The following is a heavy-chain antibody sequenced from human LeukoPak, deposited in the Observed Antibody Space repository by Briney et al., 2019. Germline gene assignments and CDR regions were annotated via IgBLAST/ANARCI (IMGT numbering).Heavy chain of an antibody. D-gene: IGHD1-26*01. J-gene: IGHJ4*02. CDR1: GGSISSGGYY. V-gene: IGHV4-31*03. CDR2: IYYSGST. CDR3: ARDRSGSYNFDY. Sequence: SETLSLTCTVSGGSISSGGYYWSWIRQHPGKGLEWIGYIYYSGSTYYNPSLKSRVTISVDTSKNQFSLKLSSVTAADTAVYYCARDRSGSYNFDYWGQGTLVTVSS.